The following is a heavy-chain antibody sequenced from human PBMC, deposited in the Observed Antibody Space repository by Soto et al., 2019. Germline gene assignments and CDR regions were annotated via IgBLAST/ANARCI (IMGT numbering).Heavy chain of an antibody. J-gene: IGHJ5*02. CDR3: ARDSNTSGWHAGFDP. D-gene: IGHD6-19*01. CDR1: GASISSYS. V-gene: IGHV4-59*01. Sequence: QVQLQESGPGLVKPSETLSLTCSVSGASISSYSWSWIRQPPGKGLEWIGYIYYSGSTDYNPSLKSRLTISVDRSKNQFSLRVSSVTAADTAVYYCARDSNTSGWHAGFDPWGQGTLVTVSS. CDR2: IYYSGST.